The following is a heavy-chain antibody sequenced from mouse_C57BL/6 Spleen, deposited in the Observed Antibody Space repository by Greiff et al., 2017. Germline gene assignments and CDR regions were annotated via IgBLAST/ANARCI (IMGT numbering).Heavy chain of an antibody. D-gene: IGHD2-2*01. CDR1: GYTFTSYW. CDR2: IDPSDSYT. J-gene: IGHJ2*01. V-gene: IGHV1-69*01. CDR3: ARSGLPYYFDY. Sequence: QVQLQQSGAELVMPGASVKLSCKASGYTFTSYWMHWVKQRPGQGLEWIGEIDPSDSYTNYNQKFQGKSTLTVDKSSSTAYMQLSSLTSEGSVVYYCARSGLPYYFDYWGQGTTLTVSS.